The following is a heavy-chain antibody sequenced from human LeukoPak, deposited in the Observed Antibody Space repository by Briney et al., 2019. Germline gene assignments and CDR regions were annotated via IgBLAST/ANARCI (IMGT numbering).Heavy chain of an antibody. CDR3: AKDGAAPDFYNYYGMDV. CDR2: ISGGGRNS. D-gene: IGHD6-13*01. Sequence: GGSLRLSCAASGFTFSSYWMHWVRQAPGKGLEWVSAISGGGRNSYYGDSVKGRFTISRDNSKNTLYLQMNGLRVEDTAVYYCAKDGAAPDFYNYYGMDVWGQGTTVTVFS. J-gene: IGHJ6*02. CDR1: GFTFSSYW. V-gene: IGHV3-23*01.